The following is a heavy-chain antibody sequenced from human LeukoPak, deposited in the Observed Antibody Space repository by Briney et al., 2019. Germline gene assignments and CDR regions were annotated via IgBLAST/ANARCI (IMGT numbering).Heavy chain of an antibody. D-gene: IGHD3-22*01. CDR1: GFTFSSYS. V-gene: IGHV3-21*01. Sequence: GGSLRLSCAASGFTFSSYSMDWVRQAPGKGLEWVSSISSSSSYIYYADSVKGRFTISRDNAKNSLYLQMNSLRAVDTAVYYCARETIIYYDSSGCFDYWGQGTLVTVSS. CDR2: ISSSSSYI. J-gene: IGHJ4*02. CDR3: ARETIIYYDSSGCFDY.